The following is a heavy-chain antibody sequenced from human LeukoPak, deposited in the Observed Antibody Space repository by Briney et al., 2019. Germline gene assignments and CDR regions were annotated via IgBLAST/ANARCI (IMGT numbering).Heavy chain of an antibody. CDR3: ARATEQLWAPTDWFDP. J-gene: IGHJ5*02. CDR1: GGSISSYY. Sequence: SETLSLTCTVSGGSISSYYWSWIRQPPGKGLEWIGYIYYSGSTNYNPSLKSRVTISVDTSKNQFSLKLSSVTAADTAVYYCARATEQLWAPTDWFDPWGQGTLVTVSS. V-gene: IGHV4-59*01. CDR2: IYYSGST. D-gene: IGHD5-18*01.